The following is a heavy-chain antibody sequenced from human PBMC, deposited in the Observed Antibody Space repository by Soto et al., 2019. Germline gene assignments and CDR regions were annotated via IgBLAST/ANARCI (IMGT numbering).Heavy chain of an antibody. V-gene: IGHV3-23*01. J-gene: IGHJ2*01. Sequence: EVQLLESGGGLVQPGGSLRLSCAASGFTFSSYAMSWVRQAPGKGLEWVSAISGSGGSTYYADSVKGRFTISRDNSKNTLYLQMNSLRAEDTAVYYCAKVSPGIAAAGGLWYFDLWGRGTLVTVSS. CDR2: ISGSGGST. D-gene: IGHD6-13*01. CDR1: GFTFSSYA. CDR3: AKVSPGIAAAGGLWYFDL.